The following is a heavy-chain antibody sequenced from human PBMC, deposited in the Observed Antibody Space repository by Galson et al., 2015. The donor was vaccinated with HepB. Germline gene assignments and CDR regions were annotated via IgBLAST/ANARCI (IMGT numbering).Heavy chain of an antibody. CDR1: GGSFSGYY. Sequence: ETLSLTCAVYGGSFSGYYWSWIRQPPGKGLEWIGEINHSGSTNYNPSLKSRVTISVDTSKNQFSLKLSSVTAADTAVYYCARGGGILTGYLGPGGYWGQGTLVTVSS. CDR3: ARGGGILTGYLGPGGY. D-gene: IGHD3-9*01. CDR2: INHSGST. V-gene: IGHV4-34*01. J-gene: IGHJ4*02.